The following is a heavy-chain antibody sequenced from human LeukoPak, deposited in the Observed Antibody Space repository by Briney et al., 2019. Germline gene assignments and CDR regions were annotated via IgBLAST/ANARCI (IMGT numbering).Heavy chain of an antibody. V-gene: IGHV3-74*01. J-gene: IGHJ6*02. Sequence: GGSLRLSCAASGFTFSSYWMHWVRQAPGKGLVWVSRINSDGSSTSYADSVKGRFTISRDNAKNTLYLQMNSLRAEDTAVYYCARVWGYYDFWSGYYTGEGAYGMDVWGQGTTVTVSS. CDR1: GFTFSSYW. D-gene: IGHD3-3*01. CDR2: INSDGSST. CDR3: ARVWGYYDFWSGYYTGEGAYGMDV.